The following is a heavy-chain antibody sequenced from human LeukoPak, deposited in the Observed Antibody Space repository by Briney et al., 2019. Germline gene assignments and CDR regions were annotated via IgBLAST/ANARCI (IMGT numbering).Heavy chain of an antibody. J-gene: IGHJ4*02. D-gene: IGHD3-10*01. Sequence: GGSLRLSCAASGFTFSSYAMSWVRQAPGKGLEWVSAISGSGGSTYYADSVKGRFTISRDNSKNTLYLQMNSLRAEDTAVYYCARDRDGSGSSPFDYWGQGTLVTVSS. V-gene: IGHV3-23*01. CDR2: ISGSGGST. CDR3: ARDRDGSGSSPFDY. CDR1: GFTFSSYA.